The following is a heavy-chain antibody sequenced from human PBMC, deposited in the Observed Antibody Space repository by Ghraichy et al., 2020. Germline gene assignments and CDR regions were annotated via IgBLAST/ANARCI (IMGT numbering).Heavy chain of an antibody. CDR1: GGSFSGYY. CDR2: INHSGST. J-gene: IGHJ6*02. Sequence: SETLSLTCAVYGGSFSGYYWSWIRQPPGKGLEWIGEINHSGSTNYNPSLKSRVTISVDTSKNQFSLNLSSVTAADTAVYYCARGGDWLPLSGYGMDVWGQGTTVTVSS. V-gene: IGHV4-34*01. CDR3: ARGGDWLPLSGYGMDV. D-gene: IGHD3/OR15-3a*01.